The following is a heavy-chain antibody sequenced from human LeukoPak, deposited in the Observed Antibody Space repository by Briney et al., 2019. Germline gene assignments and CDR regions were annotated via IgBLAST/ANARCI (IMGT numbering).Heavy chain of an antibody. D-gene: IGHD2-8*01. Sequence: ASVKVSCKVSGYTLTELSMHWVRQAPGKGLEWMGGFDPEDGETIYAQKFQGRVTMTEDTSTDTAYMELSSLRSEDTAVYYCATVALGEDCTNGVCFLFDYWGQGTLVTVSS. CDR1: GYTLTELS. CDR2: FDPEDGET. V-gene: IGHV1-24*01. CDR3: ATVALGEDCTNGVCFLFDY. J-gene: IGHJ4*02.